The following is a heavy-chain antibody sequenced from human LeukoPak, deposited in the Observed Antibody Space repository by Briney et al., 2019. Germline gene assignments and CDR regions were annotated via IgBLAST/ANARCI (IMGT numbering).Heavy chain of an antibody. CDR1: GDSISSYY. CDR3: ARGPPPDFDY. V-gene: IGHV4-4*07. J-gene: IGHJ4*02. Sequence: RASETPSLTCTVSGDSISSYYWSWVRQPAGKGLEWIGRIHPSGSTNYNPSLKSRVTLSVDTSKNQFSLKLSSVTAADTAVYYCARGPPPDFDYWGRGTLVTVSS. CDR2: IHPSGST.